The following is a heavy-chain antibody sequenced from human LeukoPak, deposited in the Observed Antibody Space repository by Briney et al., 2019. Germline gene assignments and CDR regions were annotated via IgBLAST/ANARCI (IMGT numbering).Heavy chain of an antibody. CDR2: IIPIFGTA. D-gene: IGHD3-22*01. V-gene: IGHV1-69*13. Sequence: GASVTVSCKASGGTFSSYAISWVRQAPGQGLEWMGGIIPIFGTANYAQKFQGRVTITADESTSTAYMELSSLRSEDTAVYYCARDAAYYDSSGYSYWGQGTLVTVSS. CDR1: GGTFSSYA. CDR3: ARDAAYYDSSGYSY. J-gene: IGHJ4*02.